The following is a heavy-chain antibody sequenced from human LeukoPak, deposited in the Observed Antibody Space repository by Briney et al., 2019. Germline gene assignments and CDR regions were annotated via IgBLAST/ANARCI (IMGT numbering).Heavy chain of an antibody. V-gene: IGHV3-7*01. D-gene: IGHD4/OR15-4a*01. CDR3: ARDRTIHDY. J-gene: IGHJ4*02. CDR1: GFTSSSYW. Sequence: GGSLRLSCAASGFTSSSYWMTWVRQAPGKGLEWVANIKQDGSENYYVDSVKGRFTISRDNAKNSLYLQMNCLRVEDTALYYCARDRTIHDYWGQGTLVTVSS. CDR2: IKQDGSEN.